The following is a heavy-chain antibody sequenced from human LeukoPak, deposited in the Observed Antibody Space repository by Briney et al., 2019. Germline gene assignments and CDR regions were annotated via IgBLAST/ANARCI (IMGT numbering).Heavy chain of an antibody. CDR2: IYYSGST. CDR3: ARDVVAAAGTWDY. CDR1: GGSISSYY. D-gene: IGHD6-13*01. V-gene: IGHV4-59*01. Sequence: SETLSLTCTVSGGSISSYYWSWIRQPPGKGLEWVGYIYYSGSTNYNPSLKSRVTISVDTSKNQFSLKLSSVTAADTAVYYCARDVVAAAGTWDYWGQGTLVTVSS. J-gene: IGHJ4*02.